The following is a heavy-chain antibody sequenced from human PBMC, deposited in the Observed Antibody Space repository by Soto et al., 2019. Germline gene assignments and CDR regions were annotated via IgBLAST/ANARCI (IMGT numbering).Heavy chain of an antibody. CDR2: IWYDGSDK. V-gene: IGHV3-33*06. Sequence: QVQLVESGGGVVQPGRSLRLSCAASGFTFSSYGMHWVRQAPGKGLEWVAVIWYDGSDKFYADSVKGRFTISRDNSTNTLYLQMHSLAAEDTAVYYCAKGGGTTLPLDSWGQGTLVTVSS. J-gene: IGHJ4*02. CDR3: AKGGGTTLPLDS. CDR1: GFTFSSYG. D-gene: IGHD1-7*01.